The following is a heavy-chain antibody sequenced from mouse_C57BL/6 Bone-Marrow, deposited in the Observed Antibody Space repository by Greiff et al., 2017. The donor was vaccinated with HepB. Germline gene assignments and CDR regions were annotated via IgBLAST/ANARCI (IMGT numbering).Heavy chain of an antibody. CDR1: GFTFSDYG. Sequence: EVKLEESGGGLVKPGGSLKLSCAASGFTFSDYGMHWVRQAPEKGLEWVAYISSGSSTIYYADTVKGRFTISRDNAKNTLFLQMTSLRSEDTAMYYCARPYYYGSSYAMDYWGQGTSVTVSS. V-gene: IGHV5-17*01. J-gene: IGHJ4*01. D-gene: IGHD1-1*01. CDR2: ISSGSSTI. CDR3: ARPYYYGSSYAMDY.